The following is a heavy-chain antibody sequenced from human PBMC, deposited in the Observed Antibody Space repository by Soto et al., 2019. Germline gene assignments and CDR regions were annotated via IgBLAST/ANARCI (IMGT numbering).Heavy chain of an antibody. CDR3: ATEDAKSSSYYYFALDV. Sequence: ASVKVSCKASGYTFTDYFRHWVRQAPGQGLEWMGWINPNSGGPKYAQKYQGRVTMTRDTSISTVYMELSRLTSDDTAVYYCATEDAKSSSYYYFALDVWGHGTTVTVSS. J-gene: IGHJ6*02. CDR2: INPNSGGP. V-gene: IGHV1-2*02. D-gene: IGHD6-6*01. CDR1: GYTFTDYF.